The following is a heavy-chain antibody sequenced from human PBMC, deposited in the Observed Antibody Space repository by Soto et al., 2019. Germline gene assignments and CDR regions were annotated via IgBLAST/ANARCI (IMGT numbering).Heavy chain of an antibody. Sequence: SETLSLTCAVYGGSVNGYYWNWIRQPPGKGLEWIGEINHTGGTHYNQSLKSRVTMSVDTSKNQFSLRLSSVTAADKAIYYCATRITVFGLLIPPFDPWGQGTQVTVSS. V-gene: IGHV4-34*01. J-gene: IGHJ5*02. D-gene: IGHD3-3*01. CDR2: INHTGGT. CDR3: ATRITVFGLLIPPFDP. CDR1: GGSVNGYY.